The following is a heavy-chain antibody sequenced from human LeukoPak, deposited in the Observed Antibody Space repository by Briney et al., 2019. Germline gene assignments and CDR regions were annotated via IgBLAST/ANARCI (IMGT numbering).Heavy chain of an antibody. CDR3: VRDQFYAFDV. CDR2: IRTSGGVV. Sequence: WGPLRFSCAASGFTFTSYTMNWVRQAPGKGLEWISYIRTSGGVVSYTDSVRGRFTISTDSAKNSLYLQMNSLRDDDTAVYYCVRDQFYAFDVWGQGTMVTVSS. J-gene: IGHJ3*01. CDR1: GFTFTSYT. V-gene: IGHV3-48*02.